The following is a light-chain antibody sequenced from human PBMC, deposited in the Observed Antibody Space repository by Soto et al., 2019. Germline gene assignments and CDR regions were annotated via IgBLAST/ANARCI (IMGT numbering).Light chain of an antibody. CDR1: QSVLHSSNNRNY. CDR2: WAS. Sequence: DIVMTQSPDSLSVALGERATINCKSSQSVLHSSNNRNYLGWYQQKPGQPPKVLIYWASTRESGVPDRFSGSGSGTDFTLTISSLQAEDVAVYYCQHYGNTPPSVTFGPGTKVDIK. J-gene: IGKJ3*01. CDR3: QHYGNTPPSVT. V-gene: IGKV4-1*01.